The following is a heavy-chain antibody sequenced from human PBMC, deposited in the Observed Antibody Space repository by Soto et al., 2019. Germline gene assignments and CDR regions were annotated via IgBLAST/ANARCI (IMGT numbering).Heavy chain of an antibody. CDR2: IIPIFGTA. CDR3: ARGEGSSWYVYYYYGMDV. Sequence: QVQLVQSGAEVKKPGSSVKVSCKASGGTFSSYAISWVRQAPGQGLEWMGGIIPIFGTANYAQKFQGRVTIPADKSTSTAYMELSSLRSEDTAVYYCARGEGSSWYVYYYYGMDVWGQGTTVTVSS. V-gene: IGHV1-69*06. CDR1: GGTFSSYA. D-gene: IGHD6-13*01. J-gene: IGHJ6*02.